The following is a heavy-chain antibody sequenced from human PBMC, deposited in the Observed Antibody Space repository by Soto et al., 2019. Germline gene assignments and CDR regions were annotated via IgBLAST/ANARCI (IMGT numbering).Heavy chain of an antibody. CDR3: ARGRYYDSSGYTIFDY. V-gene: IGHV1-46*01. CDR1: GYTFTSYY. Sequence: ASVKVSCKASGYTFTSYYMHWVRQAPGQGLEWMGIINPSGGSTSYAQKFQGRVTMTRDTSTSTVYMELSSLRSEDTAVYYCARGRYYDSSGYTIFDYRGQGTLVTVSS. D-gene: IGHD3-22*01. J-gene: IGHJ4*02. CDR2: INPSGGST.